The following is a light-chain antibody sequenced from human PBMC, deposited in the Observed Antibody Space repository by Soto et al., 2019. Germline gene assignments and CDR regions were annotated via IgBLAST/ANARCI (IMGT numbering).Light chain of an antibody. J-gene: IGKJ1*01. CDR3: QQRFNWPAT. CDR1: QNVGNF. V-gene: IGKV3-11*01. Sequence: EIVLTQSPATLSLSPGERAALSCRASQNVGNFLAWYQQKPGQAPRLLIYDASNRPPGIPARFSVSGSGTDFTLAISSLESEDFAVYFCQQRFNWPATFGQGTKVEIK. CDR2: DAS.